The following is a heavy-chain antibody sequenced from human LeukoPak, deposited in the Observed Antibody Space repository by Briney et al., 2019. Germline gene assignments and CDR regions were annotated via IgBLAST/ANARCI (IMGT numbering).Heavy chain of an antibody. CDR3: ARGPSVGAPGY. D-gene: IGHD1-26*01. Sequence: SETLSLTCTVSGGSISSSSYYWGWIRQPPGKGLDWIGSIYYSGSTYYNPSLKSRFTISVDTSKNQFSLKLSSVTAADTAVYYCARGPSVGAPGYWGQGTLVTVSS. CDR2: IYYSGST. CDR1: GGSISSSSYY. V-gene: IGHV4-39*01. J-gene: IGHJ4*02.